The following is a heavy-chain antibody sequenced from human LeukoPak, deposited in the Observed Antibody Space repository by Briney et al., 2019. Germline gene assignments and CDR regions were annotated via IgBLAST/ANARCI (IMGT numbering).Heavy chain of an antibody. CDR3: ARDFNADYYDSSGYYYRTPFDY. Sequence: ASVKVSCKASGYTFTSYGISWVRQAPGQGLEWMGWISAYNGNTNYAQKLQGRVTMTTDTSTSTAYMELRSLRSDDTAVYYCARDFNADYYDSSGYYYRTPFDYWGQGTLVTVSS. V-gene: IGHV1-18*01. CDR2: ISAYNGNT. D-gene: IGHD3-22*01. J-gene: IGHJ4*02. CDR1: GYTFTSYG.